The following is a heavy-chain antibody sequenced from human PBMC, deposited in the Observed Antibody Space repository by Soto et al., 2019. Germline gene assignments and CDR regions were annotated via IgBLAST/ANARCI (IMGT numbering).Heavy chain of an antibody. Sequence: PSETLSLTCTVSGASISSGRSYWSWIRQHPGKGLEWIGYMFYSGSTYYHPSLKSRVNISADTSKNQFSLRLTSVTPADTAVYYCARDNGYGHFDSRGQGTLVTVSS. CDR2: MFYSGST. CDR3: ARDNGYGHFDS. J-gene: IGHJ4*02. D-gene: IGHD5-12*01. CDR1: GASISSGRSY. V-gene: IGHV4-31*03.